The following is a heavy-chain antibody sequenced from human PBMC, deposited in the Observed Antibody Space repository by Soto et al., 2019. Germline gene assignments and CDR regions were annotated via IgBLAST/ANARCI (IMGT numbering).Heavy chain of an antibody. CDR3: AKAPDIPPYNWFDP. J-gene: IGHJ5*02. D-gene: IGHD3-9*01. CDR2: ISAYNGNT. V-gene: IGHV1-18*01. Sequence: ASVKVSCKASGYTFTSYGISWVRQALGQGLEWMGWISAYNGNTNYAQKLQGRVTMTTDTSTSTAYMELRSLRSDDTAVYYCAKAPDIPPYNWFDPWGQGTLVTVSS. CDR1: GYTFTSYG.